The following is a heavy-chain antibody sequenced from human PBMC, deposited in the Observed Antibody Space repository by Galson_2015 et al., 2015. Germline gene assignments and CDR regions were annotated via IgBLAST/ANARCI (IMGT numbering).Heavy chain of an antibody. Sequence: SLRLSCAASGFTFSSYGMHWVRQAPGKGLEWVAVISYDGSNKYYADSVKGRFTISRDNSKNTLYLQMNSLRAEDTAVYYCAKDSRAYCGGDCYSYIWFDPWGQGTLVTVSS. V-gene: IGHV3-30*18. CDR2: ISYDGSNK. CDR3: AKDSRAYCGGDCYSYIWFDP. D-gene: IGHD2-21*02. J-gene: IGHJ5*02. CDR1: GFTFSSYG.